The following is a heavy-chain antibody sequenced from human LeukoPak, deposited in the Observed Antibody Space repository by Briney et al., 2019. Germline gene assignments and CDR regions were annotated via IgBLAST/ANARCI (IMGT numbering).Heavy chain of an antibody. V-gene: IGHV5-51*01. Sequence: PGESLKISCKGSGYSFTSYWIGWVRQMPGKGLEWMGIIYPGDSDTRYSPSFQGQVTISADKSISTAYLQWSSLKASDTAMYYCATRTLWGEQLEDAFDIWGQGTMVIVSS. J-gene: IGHJ3*02. CDR3: ATRTLWGEQLEDAFDI. D-gene: IGHD6-13*01. CDR2: IYPGDSDT. CDR1: GYSFTSYW.